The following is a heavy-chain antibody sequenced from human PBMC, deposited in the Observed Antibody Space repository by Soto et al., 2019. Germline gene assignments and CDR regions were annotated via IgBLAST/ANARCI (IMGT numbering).Heavy chain of an antibody. J-gene: IGHJ5*02. CDR1: GFTFSSYS. CDR2: ISSSSSTI. Sequence: EVQLVESGGGLVQPGGSLRLSCAASGFTFSSYSMNWVRQAPGKGLEWVSYISSSSSTIYYADSVKGRFTISRDNAKNSLYLQMNSLRDEDTAVDYCAREAGPWHLPLNWFDPWGQGTLVTVSS. V-gene: IGHV3-48*02. CDR3: AREAGPWHLPLNWFDP. D-gene: IGHD6-19*01.